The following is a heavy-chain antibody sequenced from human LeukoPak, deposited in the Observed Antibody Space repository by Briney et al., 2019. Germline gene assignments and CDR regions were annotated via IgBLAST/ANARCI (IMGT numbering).Heavy chain of an antibody. D-gene: IGHD3-10*01. Sequence: SETLSLTCTVSGGSINSYYWSWIRQPPGKGLEWIGHIFYTGSSNYNPSLKSRVTISLNRPKNQFSLSLTSVTAADTAVYYCARAGAWQIDPWGQGTLVAVSS. J-gene: IGHJ5*02. CDR1: GGSINSYY. CDR3: ARAGAWQIDP. CDR2: IFYTGSS. V-gene: IGHV4-59*01.